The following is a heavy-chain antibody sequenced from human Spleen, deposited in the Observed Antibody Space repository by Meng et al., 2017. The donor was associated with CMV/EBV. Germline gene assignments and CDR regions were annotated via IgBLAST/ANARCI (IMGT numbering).Heavy chain of an antibody. CDR1: GFTFSSCA. CDR2: ISGSGGST. D-gene: IGHD3-9*01. V-gene: IGHV3-23*01. CDR3: AKGITIGLPNWIDP. J-gene: IGHJ5*02. Sequence: GGSLRLSCSVSGFTFSSCAMSWVRQAPGKALEWVSAISGSGGSTYYADSVKGRFTISRDNSKNTLYLQMNSLRAEDTGVYYCAKGITIGLPNWIDPWGQGTLVTVSS.